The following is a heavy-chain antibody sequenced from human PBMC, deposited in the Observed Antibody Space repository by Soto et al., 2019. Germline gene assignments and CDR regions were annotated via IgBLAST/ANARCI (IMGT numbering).Heavy chain of an antibody. J-gene: IGHJ5*02. CDR1: GGSISSGDYY. CDR2: IYYSGIT. D-gene: IGHD2-2*01. V-gene: IGHV4-30-4*01. Sequence: QVQLQESGPGLVKPSQTLSLTCTVSGGSISSGDYYWSWIRQPPGKGLEWIGYIYYSGITYYNPSLKSRVTISVDTSKNQFSLKLSSVTAADTAVYYCARGFGYCISTSCPPLGPWGQGTLVTVSS. CDR3: ARGFGYCISTSCPPLGP.